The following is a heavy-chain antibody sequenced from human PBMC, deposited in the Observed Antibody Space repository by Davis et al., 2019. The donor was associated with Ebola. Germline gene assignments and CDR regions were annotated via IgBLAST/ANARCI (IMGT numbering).Heavy chain of an antibody. CDR1: GNSFTSHW. J-gene: IGHJ6*02. V-gene: IGHV5-51*01. CDR2: IYTGDSET. CDR3: ARLWTFSSNPDV. Sequence: GGSLRLSCKDSGNSFTSHWIGWVRQMPGKGLDWMGIIYTGDSETKYRPSFQGQVTISADNFINTAYLQWNNLRASDTAKYFCARLWTFSSNPDVWGQGTTVTVS. D-gene: IGHD3/OR15-3a*01.